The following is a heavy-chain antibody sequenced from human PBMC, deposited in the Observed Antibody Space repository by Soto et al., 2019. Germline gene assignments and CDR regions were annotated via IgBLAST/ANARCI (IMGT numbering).Heavy chain of an antibody. Sequence: ETLSLTCTVSGSSTSPFYWSWIRQPPGKGLEWLGYIYYTGSTKYNPSLKSRVTLSLGTSRNQLSLKLRSVTAADTAVYYCTRVGGYYGDYPNFDYWGPGTLVTVSS. V-gene: IGHV4-59*01. J-gene: IGHJ4*02. CDR1: GSSTSPFY. CDR2: IYYTGST. CDR3: TRVGGYYGDYPNFDY. D-gene: IGHD4-17*01.